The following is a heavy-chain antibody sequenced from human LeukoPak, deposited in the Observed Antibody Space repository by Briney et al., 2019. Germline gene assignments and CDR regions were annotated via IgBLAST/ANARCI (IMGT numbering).Heavy chain of an antibody. D-gene: IGHD3-16*01. CDR2: IFGGGST. Sequence: GGSLRLSRAASGFTVSSNYMTWVRQAPGKGLEWVSVIFGGGSTYYADSVKGRFTISRDNSKNTLFLQMNSLRVEDTAVYYCARGPGGYDNWGQGTLVTVSS. CDR1: GFTVSSNY. J-gene: IGHJ4*02. CDR3: ARGPGGYDN. V-gene: IGHV3-66*01.